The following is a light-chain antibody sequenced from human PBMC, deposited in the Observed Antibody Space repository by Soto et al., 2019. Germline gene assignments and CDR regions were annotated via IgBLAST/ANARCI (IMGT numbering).Light chain of an antibody. Sequence: EIVVTQSPATLSVSPGERVTLSCRASQSVSSSLAWYQQRPGQAPRLLIYDTSTRAAGISARFSGSGSGTEFTLTISSLQSEDFAVYYCQQYNDWPLTFGQGTKVEV. V-gene: IGKV3-15*01. CDR2: DTS. J-gene: IGKJ1*01. CDR3: QQYNDWPLT. CDR1: QSVSSS.